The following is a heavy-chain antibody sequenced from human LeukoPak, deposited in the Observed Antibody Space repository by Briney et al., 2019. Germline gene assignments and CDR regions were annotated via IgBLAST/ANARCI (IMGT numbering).Heavy chain of an antibody. CDR2: INHSGST. CDR3: ARGGDYYGSGIPFDF. V-gene: IGHV4-34*01. J-gene: IGHJ4*02. CDR1: GGSFSGYY. D-gene: IGHD3-10*01. Sequence: SETLSLTCGVYGGSFSGYYWTWIRQPPGKGLEWIGEINHSGSTNYSPSLKSRVIMSVDTSKNQFSLKLSSVTAADTAVYYCARGGDYYGSGIPFDFWGQGTLVTVSS.